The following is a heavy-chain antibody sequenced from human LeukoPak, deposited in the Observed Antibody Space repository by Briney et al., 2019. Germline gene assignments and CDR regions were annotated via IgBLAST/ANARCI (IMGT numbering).Heavy chain of an antibody. J-gene: IGHJ4*02. D-gene: IGHD4-17*01. Sequence: GGSLRLSCAASGFTFTTYWMTWVRQAPGKGLEWVANINQDGTEKYYVDSVKGRFTISRDNAKNSLYLQMNSLRAKDTAVYYCARVIFYGDYVLDYWGQGTLVTVSS. CDR1: GFTFTTYW. CDR2: INQDGTEK. V-gene: IGHV3-7*04. CDR3: ARVIFYGDYVLDY.